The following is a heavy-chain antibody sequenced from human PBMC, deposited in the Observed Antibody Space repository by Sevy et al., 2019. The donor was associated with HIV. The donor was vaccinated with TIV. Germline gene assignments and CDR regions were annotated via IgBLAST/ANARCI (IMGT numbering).Heavy chain of an antibody. Sequence: GGSLRLSCAASGFTFSSYNTNWVRQAPGKGLEWVAYISSSGSSIYYGDSVKGRSTIARDNAKNSLFLQMNSLRGEDTAVYYCVREGRYCSDGVCYYYYYGMDVWGQGTTVTVSS. V-gene: IGHV3-48*01. CDR2: ISSSGSSI. D-gene: IGHD2-8*01. J-gene: IGHJ6*02. CDR3: VREGRYCSDGVCYYYYYGMDV. CDR1: GFTFSSYN.